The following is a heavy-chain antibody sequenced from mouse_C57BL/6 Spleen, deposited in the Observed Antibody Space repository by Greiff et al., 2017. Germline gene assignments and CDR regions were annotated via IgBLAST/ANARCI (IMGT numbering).Heavy chain of an antibody. D-gene: IGHD1-1*01. CDR3: AKGTTVVAFDY. J-gene: IGHJ2*01. CDR1: GFSLTSSG. Sequence: QVQLKQSGPGLVQPSQSLSITCTVSGFSLTSSGVHWVRQSPGKGLEWLGVIWTGGSTDYNAAFMYRLSITTDKSKSQVLFKMNSLQADDASIYCCAKGTTVVAFDYWGQGTTLTVSS. V-gene: IGHV2-5*01. CDR2: IWTGGST.